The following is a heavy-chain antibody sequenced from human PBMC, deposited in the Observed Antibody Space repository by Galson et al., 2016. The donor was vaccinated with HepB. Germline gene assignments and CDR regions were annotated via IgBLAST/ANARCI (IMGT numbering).Heavy chain of an antibody. D-gene: IGHD6-25*01. CDR3: VRLGTAAAVANRRGSIY. J-gene: IGHJ4*02. CDR2: IHSSGTS. V-gene: IGHV4-39*01. Sequence: SETLSLTCTVSGDSISNVGRPWGWFRQSPGMSPEYIGSIHSSGTSYYNPSLTSRVTVSADTSRNQFFLSLTSVTAADTAIYYCVRLGTAAAVANRRGSIYWSQGARVTVSS. CDR1: GDSISNVGRP.